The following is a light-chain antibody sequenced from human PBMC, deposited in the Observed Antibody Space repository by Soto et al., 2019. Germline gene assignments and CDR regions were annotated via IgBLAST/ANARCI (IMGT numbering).Light chain of an antibody. CDR1: QSVSRSN. CDR3: QHYDTSLT. V-gene: IGKV3-20*01. Sequence: EIVLTQSPGPLSLSPGERATLACRASQSVSRSNFAWYQQKPGQAPRLLIYGASSRATGIPDRFSGAGSGTDFTPSINRLEPEDFAVYYCQHYDTSLTFGGGTKVEL. J-gene: IGKJ4*01. CDR2: GAS.